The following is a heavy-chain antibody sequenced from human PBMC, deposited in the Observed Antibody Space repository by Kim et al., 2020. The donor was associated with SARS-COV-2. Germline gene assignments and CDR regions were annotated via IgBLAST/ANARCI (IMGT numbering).Heavy chain of an antibody. V-gene: IGHV1-3*01. D-gene: IGHD6-6*01. Sequence: ASVKVSCKTSLLSFSSHAFHWVRQAPGQRLEWMGWINAGSGETKYSQKFQGRVTITGDTSASTAYMELFSLTSEDTAVFFCAKSSSALNIASNFDSWGQGTLVTVTS. CDR3: AKSSSALNIASNFDS. J-gene: IGHJ4*02. CDR1: LLSFSSHA. CDR2: INAGSGET.